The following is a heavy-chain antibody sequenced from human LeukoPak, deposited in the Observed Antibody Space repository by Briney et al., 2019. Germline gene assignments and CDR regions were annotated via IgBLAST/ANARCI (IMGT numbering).Heavy chain of an antibody. D-gene: IGHD1-1*01. CDR3: ARFDSFDVTGYYGGY. CDR1: GYFISSGYY. V-gene: IGHV4-38-2*02. CDR2: LFQSETT. J-gene: IGHJ4*02. Sequence: SETLSLTCTVSGYFISSGYYWGWIRQPPGKGLEWIGILFQSETTYYNPSLKSRVTISLDTSKNQFSLKLSSVTAADTAVCYCARFDSFDVTGYYGGYWGQGTLVTVSS.